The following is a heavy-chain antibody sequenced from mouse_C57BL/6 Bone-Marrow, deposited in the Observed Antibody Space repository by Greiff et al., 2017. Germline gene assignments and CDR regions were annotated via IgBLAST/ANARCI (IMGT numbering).Heavy chain of an antibody. CDR2: INPNNGGT. V-gene: IGHV1-26*01. D-gene: IGHD1-1*01. J-gene: IGHJ3*01. CDR1: GYTFTDYY. Sequence: EVQLQQSGPELVKPGASVKISCKASGYTFTDYYMNWVKQSHGKSLEWIGDINPNNGGTSYNQKFKGKGTLTVDKSSSTAYMELCSLTSEDSAVYYCAPHYYGSSFQDAYWGQGTLVTVSA. CDR3: APHYYGSSFQDAY.